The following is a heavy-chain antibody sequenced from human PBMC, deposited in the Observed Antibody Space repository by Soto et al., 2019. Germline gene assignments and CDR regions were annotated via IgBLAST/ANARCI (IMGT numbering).Heavy chain of an antibody. J-gene: IGHJ4*02. CDR3: AKDTCSSTSCYVDS. V-gene: IGHV3-23*01. CDR1: GFTFSSYV. D-gene: IGHD2-2*01. CDR2: ISGSDDIT. Sequence: EVQLLESGGGLVQPGESLRLSCVASGFTFSSYVMSWVHQAPGKGVEWVSAISGSDDITYYVDSVKGRFTISRDNSKNTLYLQMNSLRAEDTAVYYCAKDTCSSTSCYVDSWGQGTLVTVSS.